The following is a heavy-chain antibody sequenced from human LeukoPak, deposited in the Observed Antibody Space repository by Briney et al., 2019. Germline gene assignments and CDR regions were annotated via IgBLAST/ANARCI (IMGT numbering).Heavy chain of an antibody. CDR3: ARMKLELLNIDY. J-gene: IGHJ4*02. D-gene: IGHD1-7*01. CDR2: ISYDGSNK. CDR1: GFTFSSYA. V-gene: IGHV3-30-3*01. Sequence: GGSLRLSCAASGFTFSSYAMHWVRPAPGKGLEWVAVISYDGSNKYYADSVKGRFTISRDNSKNTLYLQMNSLRAEDTAVYYCARMKLELLNIDYWGQGTLVTVPS.